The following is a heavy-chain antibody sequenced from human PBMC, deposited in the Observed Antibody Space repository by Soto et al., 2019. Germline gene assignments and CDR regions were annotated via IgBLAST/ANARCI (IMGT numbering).Heavy chain of an antibody. CDR2: IYYSGST. CDR1: GGSISSGDYY. J-gene: IGHJ4*02. V-gene: IGHV4-30-4*01. D-gene: IGHD6-13*01. Sequence: QAQLQESGPGLVKPSQTLSLTCTVSGGSISSGDYYWSWIRQPPGKGLEWIGYIYYSGSTYYNPSLKSRVTISVDTSKNQFSLKLSSVTAADTAVYYCARVAAAGGGPIDYWGQGTLVTVSS. CDR3: ARVAAAGGGPIDY.